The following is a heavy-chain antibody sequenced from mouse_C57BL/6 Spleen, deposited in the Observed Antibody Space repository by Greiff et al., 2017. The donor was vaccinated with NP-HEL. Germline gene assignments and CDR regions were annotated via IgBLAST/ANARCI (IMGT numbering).Heavy chain of an antibody. CDR2: ISSGSSTI. V-gene: IGHV5-17*01. J-gene: IGHJ3*01. Sequence: EVKVVESGGGLVKPGGSLKLSCAASGFTFSDYGMHWVRQAPEKGLEWVAYISSGSSTIYYADTVKGRFTISRDNAKNTLFLQMTSLGSEDTAMYYCADDYDGAYWGQGTLVTVSA. CDR3: ADDYDGAY. D-gene: IGHD2-4*01. CDR1: GFTFSDYG.